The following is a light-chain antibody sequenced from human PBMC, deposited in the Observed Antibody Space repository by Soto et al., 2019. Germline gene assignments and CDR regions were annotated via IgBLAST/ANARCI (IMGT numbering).Light chain of an antibody. CDR3: KKYTTAPLFT. CDR2: AAS. Sequence: DIHMPETRSVLSASRADRVTNTCXASQGISNYLAWYQQKPGKVPKLLIYAASTLQSGVPSRFSGSGSGTDFTLTFSSLQPEDVATYYCKKYTTAPLFTFRPGTKVDIK. J-gene: IGKJ3*01. CDR1: QGISNY. V-gene: IGKV1-27*01.